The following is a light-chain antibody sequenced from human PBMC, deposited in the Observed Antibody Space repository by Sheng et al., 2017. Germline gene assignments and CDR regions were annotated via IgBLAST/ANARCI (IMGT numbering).Light chain of an antibody. CDR2: DVT. V-gene: IGLV2-14*03. CDR3: SSYTSDNTVV. J-gene: IGLJ2*01. CDR1: SSDVSGNYY. Sequence: QSALTQPASVSGSPGQSITISCTETSSDVSGNYYVSWYQQYPGTAPKLIIYDVTQRPSGVSARLSGSKSGNTASLTISGLQAEDEADYYCSSYTSDNTVVFGGGTRLTVL.